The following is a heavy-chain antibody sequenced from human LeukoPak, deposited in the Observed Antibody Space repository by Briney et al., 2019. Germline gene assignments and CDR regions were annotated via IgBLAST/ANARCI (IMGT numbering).Heavy chain of an antibody. CDR3: ARVYQSAEYYFDY. CDR1: GGSISSSSYY. CDR2: IYYTGST. J-gene: IGHJ4*02. Sequence: PSETLSLTCTVSGGSISSSSYYWSWIRQPPGKGLEWIGYIYYTGSTEYHPSLKSRVTISLDTSKNQFSLKLTSVTAADTAVYYCARVYQSAEYYFDYWGQGNLVSVSS. V-gene: IGHV4-61*01. D-gene: IGHD2-2*01.